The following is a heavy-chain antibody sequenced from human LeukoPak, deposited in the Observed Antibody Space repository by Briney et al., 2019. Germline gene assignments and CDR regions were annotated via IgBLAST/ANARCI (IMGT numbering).Heavy chain of an antibody. Sequence: PGRSLRHSCAASGFTFSSYGMHWVRQAPGKGLEWVAVISYDGSNKYYADSVKGRFTISRDNSKNTLYLQMNSLRAEDTAVYYCAKGDIVVVPAVLDYYYGMDVWGQGTTVTVSS. CDR2: ISYDGSNK. CDR1: GFTFSSYG. J-gene: IGHJ6*02. D-gene: IGHD2-2*01. V-gene: IGHV3-30*18. CDR3: AKGDIVVVPAVLDYYYGMDV.